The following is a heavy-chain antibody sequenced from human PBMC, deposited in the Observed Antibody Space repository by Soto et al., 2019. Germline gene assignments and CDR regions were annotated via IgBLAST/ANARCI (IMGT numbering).Heavy chain of an antibody. J-gene: IGHJ4*02. V-gene: IGHV3-33*01. CDR2: VYYDGSNQ. CDR3: ARDLSDY. CDR1: GFTFKNYG. Sequence: QVQLVESGGGVVQPGTSLRLSCAASGFTFKNYGMHWVRQAPGKGLEWVAIVYYDGSNQYYADSVKGRFTISRDNSKNTLYLQRNSLGGDATAIYYCARDLSDYWGQGTLVTVSS.